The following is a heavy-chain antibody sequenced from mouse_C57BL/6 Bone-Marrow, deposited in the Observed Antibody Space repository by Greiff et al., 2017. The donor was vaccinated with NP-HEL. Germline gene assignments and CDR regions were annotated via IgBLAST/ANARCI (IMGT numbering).Heavy chain of an antibody. CDR1: GFTFSSYG. V-gene: IGHV5-6*01. J-gene: IGHJ1*03. D-gene: IGHD4-1*01. CDR2: ISSGGSYT. Sequence: EVKVVESGGDLVKPGGSLKLSCAASGFTFSSYGMSWVRQTPDKRLEWVATISSGGSYTYYPDSVKGRFTISRDNAKNTLYLQMSSLKSEDTAMYYCARQRGLTGTMYFDVWGTGTTVTVSS. CDR3: ARQRGLTGTMYFDV.